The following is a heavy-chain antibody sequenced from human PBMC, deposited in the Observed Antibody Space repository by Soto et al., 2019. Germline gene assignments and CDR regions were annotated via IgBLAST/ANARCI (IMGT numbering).Heavy chain of an antibody. Sequence: QITLKASGPTLVKPTQTLTLTCTFSGFSLNTDGVGVGWIRQAPVKAPEWLILLYWDGDKRYSPSLRSRLTITKDNPKNEVVLTMTNMGRVDTATYYCVQSRCGGDCRQSYSFHWCYGVDVWGQGNTVTVSS. D-gene: IGHD2-21*02. V-gene: IGHV2-5*02. CDR3: VQSRCGGDCRQSYSFHWCYGVDV. CDR2: LYWDGDK. CDR1: GFSLNTDGVG. J-gene: IGHJ6*02.